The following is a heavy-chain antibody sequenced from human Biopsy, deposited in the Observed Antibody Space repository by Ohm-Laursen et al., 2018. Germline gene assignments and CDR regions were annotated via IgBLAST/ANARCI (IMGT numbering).Heavy chain of an antibody. V-gene: IGHV3-11*01. Sequence: GSLRLSCAASGFTFSDYYMSWTRQAPGKGLEWLSYISGSGTTIFYADSVKGRFTVSRDNAKNSLYLQMNSLTVEDTAVYYCARDGAGSYHDYWGQGTLVTVSS. D-gene: IGHD3-10*01. CDR1: GFTFSDYY. CDR2: ISGSGTTI. CDR3: ARDGAGSYHDY. J-gene: IGHJ4*02.